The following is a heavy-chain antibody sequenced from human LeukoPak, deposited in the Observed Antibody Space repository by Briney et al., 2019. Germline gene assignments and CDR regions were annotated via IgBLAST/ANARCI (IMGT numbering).Heavy chain of an antibody. CDR2: IYYSGST. D-gene: IGHD3-3*01. Sequence: SETLSLTCTVSGGSIGSYYWSWIRQPPGKGLEWIGYIYYSGSTNYNPSLKSRVTISVGTSKNQFSLKLSSVTAADTAVYYCARSASYYDFWSGPNWFDPWGQGTLVTVSS. J-gene: IGHJ5*02. V-gene: IGHV4-59*01. CDR1: GGSIGSYY. CDR3: ARSASYYDFWSGPNWFDP.